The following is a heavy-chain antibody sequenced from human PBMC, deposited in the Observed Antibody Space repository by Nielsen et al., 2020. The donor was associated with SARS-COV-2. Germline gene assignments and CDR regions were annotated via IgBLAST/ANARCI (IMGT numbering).Heavy chain of an antibody. D-gene: IGHD3-16*01. J-gene: IGHJ3*02. V-gene: IGHV4-30-2*01. CDR1: GGPISSGGYS. CDR3: ARGGRITFGGADDAFDI. CDR2: IYHSGRT. Sequence: LRLSCGVSGGPISSGGYSWNWIRQPPGKGLEWIGYIYHSGRTYYNPSLKSRVTISVDRSKNQFSLKLSSVTAADTAVYYCARGGRITFGGADDAFDIWGQGTMVTVSS.